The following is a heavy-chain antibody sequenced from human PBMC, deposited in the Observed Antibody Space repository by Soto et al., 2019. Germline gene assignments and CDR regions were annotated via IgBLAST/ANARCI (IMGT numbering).Heavy chain of an antibody. CDR2: ISGSGGST. D-gene: IGHD6-19*01. V-gene: IGHV3-23*01. Sequence: LSLSCAASGFTFSSYAMSWVRQAPGKGLEWVSAISGSGGSTYYADSVKGRFTISRDNSKNTLYLQMNSLRAEDTAVYYCAKHRAVAVRAGFDYWGQGTLVTVSS. CDR3: AKHRAVAVRAGFDY. CDR1: GFTFSSYA. J-gene: IGHJ4*02.